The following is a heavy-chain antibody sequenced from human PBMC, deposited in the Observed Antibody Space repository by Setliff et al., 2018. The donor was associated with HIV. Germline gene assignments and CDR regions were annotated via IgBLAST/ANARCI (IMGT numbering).Heavy chain of an antibody. CDR1: GASISSNNW. D-gene: IGHD3-22*01. CDR2: IYHSGST. CDR3: ARVDVIYYDNSGSTAEYFQH. V-gene: IGHV4-4*02. J-gene: IGHJ1*01. Sequence: SDTLSLTCAVSGASISSNNWWSWVRQPPGKGLEWIGEIYHSGSTNYNPSLMSRVTISVDKSKNQFSLKLSSVTAADTAVYYCARVDVIYYDNSGSTAEYFQHWGQGTLVTVSS.